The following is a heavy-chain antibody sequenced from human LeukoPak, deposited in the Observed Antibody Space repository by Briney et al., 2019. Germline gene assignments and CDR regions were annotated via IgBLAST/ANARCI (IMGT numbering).Heavy chain of an antibody. Sequence: SETLSLTCTVSGGSISSYYWSWIRQPPGKGLEWIGYIYYRGSTNYNPSLKSRVTISVDTSKNQFSLKLSSVTAADTAVYYCARVGWLTPYWYFDLWGRGTLVTVSS. D-gene: IGHD5-24*01. CDR2: IYYRGST. CDR1: GGSISSYY. V-gene: IGHV4-59*08. CDR3: ARVGWLTPYWYFDL. J-gene: IGHJ2*01.